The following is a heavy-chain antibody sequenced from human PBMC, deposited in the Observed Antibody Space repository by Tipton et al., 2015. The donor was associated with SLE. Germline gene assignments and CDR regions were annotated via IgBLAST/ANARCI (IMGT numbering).Heavy chain of an antibody. J-gene: IGHJ5*02. CDR2: IYYSGNT. CDR1: GYSVSSDNY. CDR3: ARQRGYNYGLYNWFDP. Sequence: TLSLTCTVSGYSVSSDNYWGWIRQPPGKGLEWIGYIYYSGNTTYNPSLKSRVTISLDTSRTQFSLKLNSVTAADTAVYYCARQRGYNYGLYNWFDPWGQGTLVTVSS. D-gene: IGHD3/OR15-3a*01. V-gene: IGHV4-61*01.